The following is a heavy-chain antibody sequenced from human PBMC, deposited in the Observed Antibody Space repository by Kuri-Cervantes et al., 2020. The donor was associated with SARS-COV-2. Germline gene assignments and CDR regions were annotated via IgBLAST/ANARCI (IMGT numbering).Heavy chain of an antibody. V-gene: IGHV4-34*01. CDR3: ARSFMVASYFDY. CDR2: IYSSGST. Sequence: ESLKISCAVYGGSFSGYYWSWIRQPPGKGLEWIGSIYSSGSTYYNPSLKSRVTISLETSKNQFSLKLSSMTAADTAVYYCARSFMVASYFDYWGQGILVTVS. J-gene: IGHJ4*02. D-gene: IGHD5-12*01. CDR1: GGSFSGYY.